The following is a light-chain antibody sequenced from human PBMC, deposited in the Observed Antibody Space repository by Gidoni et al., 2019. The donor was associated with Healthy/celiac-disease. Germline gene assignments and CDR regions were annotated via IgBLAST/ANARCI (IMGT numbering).Light chain of an antibody. CDR1: SSDVGGHNY. V-gene: IGLV2-14*03. Sequence: QPALTQPASVSGSPRQSCTISCTGTSSDVGGHNYVSWYQQHPGKAPQLMIYDVSKRPSGVSNRFSGSKSGNTASLTISGLQADDEADYYCRSHTSSSPVVFGGGTKLTVL. J-gene: IGLJ2*01. CDR3: RSHTSSSPVV. CDR2: DVS.